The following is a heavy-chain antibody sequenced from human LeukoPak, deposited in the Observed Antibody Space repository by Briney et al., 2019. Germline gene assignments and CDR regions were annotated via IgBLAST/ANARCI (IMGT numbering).Heavy chain of an antibody. CDR2: INSDGSIK. V-gene: IGHV3-7*01. D-gene: IGHD3-16*01. J-gene: IGHJ4*02. CDR1: GFTFSSYW. CDR3: GRNLGSQQFDY. Sequence: PGGSLRLSCAASGFTFSSYWMDWVRQAPGKGLEWVANINSDGSIKNFVDSVKGRFTISRDNTKNSLSLEINSLRAEDTAVYYCGRNLGSQQFDYWGQGTLVTVSS.